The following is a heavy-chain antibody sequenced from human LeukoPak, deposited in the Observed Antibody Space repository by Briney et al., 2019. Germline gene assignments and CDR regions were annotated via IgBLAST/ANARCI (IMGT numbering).Heavy chain of an antibody. J-gene: IGHJ6*03. CDR1: GYSISSGYY. CDR3: ASTLYDFWSGYYTDYYYYYMDV. Sequence: SETLSLTCTVSGYSISSGYYWGWIRQPPGKGLEWIGSIYHSGSTYYNPSLKSRVTISVDKSKNHFSLKLSSVTAADTAVYYCASTLYDFWSGYYTDYYYYYMDVWGKGTTVTVSS. D-gene: IGHD3-3*01. V-gene: IGHV4-38-2*02. CDR2: IYHSGST.